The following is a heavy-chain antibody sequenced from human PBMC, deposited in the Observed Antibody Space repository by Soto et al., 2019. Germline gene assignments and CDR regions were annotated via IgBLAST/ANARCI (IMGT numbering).Heavy chain of an antibody. CDR1: GFTFSTYW. CDR3: VRDYRVVNPY. J-gene: IGHJ4*02. Sequence: EVQLVESGGALVQPGGSLRLSCAASGFTFSTYWRSWVRQAPGKGLEWVADIKEGGSVEKYVDSVKGRFTISSDNAWKSVYLQSTSLRAEDTAVNNSVRDYRVVNPYWGQGTVVTVPS. V-gene: IGHV3-7*01. D-gene: IGHD2-21*01. CDR2: IKEGGSVE.